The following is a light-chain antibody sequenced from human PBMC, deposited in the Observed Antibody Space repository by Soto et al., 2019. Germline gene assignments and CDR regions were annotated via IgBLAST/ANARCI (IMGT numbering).Light chain of an antibody. CDR2: GAS. CDR3: QQYGDSPWT. Sequence: EIVLTQSPATMSLSPGERATLSCRTSQSVSSSYLAWYQQKPGQAPRLLIYGASSRATGIPDRFSGSGSGRDFTLTISRLEPEDFTVYHCQQYGDSPWTFGQGTKVDI. V-gene: IGKV3-20*01. CDR1: QSVSSSY. J-gene: IGKJ1*01.